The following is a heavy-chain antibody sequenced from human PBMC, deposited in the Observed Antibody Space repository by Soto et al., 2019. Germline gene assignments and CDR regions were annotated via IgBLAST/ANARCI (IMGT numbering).Heavy chain of an antibody. Sequence: SVKVSCKASGGSFRNDAISWVRQAPGQGLEWMGDITPVFGTANYAQNLQGRITITADDSTSTVYMELSSLRFEDTAVYYCARGATIFGVAAYAYYEMEVWGQGTTVTVSS. V-gene: IGHV1-69*13. CDR2: ITPVFGTA. J-gene: IGHJ6*02. CDR3: ARGATIFGVAAYAYYEMEV. CDR1: GGSFRNDA. D-gene: IGHD3-3*01.